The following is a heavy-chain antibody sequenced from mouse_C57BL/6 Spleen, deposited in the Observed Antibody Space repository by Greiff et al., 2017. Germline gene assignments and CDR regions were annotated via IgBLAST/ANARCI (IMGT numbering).Heavy chain of an antibody. V-gene: IGHV1-53*01. J-gene: IGHJ2*01. D-gene: IGHD1-1*01. Sequence: QVQLKPPGTELVKPGASVKLSCKASGYTFTSYWMHWVKQRPGQGLEWIGNINPSTGGTNYNEKLKSKATLTVDKSSSTAYMQLSILTSEDSAVYYCARLGYYGSSVYWGQGTTLTVSS. CDR3: ARLGYYGSSVY. CDR1: GYTFTSYW. CDR2: INPSTGGT.